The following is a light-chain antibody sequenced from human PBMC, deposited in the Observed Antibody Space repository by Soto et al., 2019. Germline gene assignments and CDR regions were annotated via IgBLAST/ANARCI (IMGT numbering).Light chain of an antibody. V-gene: IGKV1-13*02. Sequence: AIQMTQSPSSLSASVGDRVTITCRASQGIRNDLGWYQQKPGKAPKLLIYGASTRAAAIPDRFIGSGSGTDFALTISRLEPEDFAVYYCQQYAESPLTFGPGTRWIS. CDR2: GAS. CDR1: QGIRND. CDR3: QQYAESPLT. J-gene: IGKJ3*01.